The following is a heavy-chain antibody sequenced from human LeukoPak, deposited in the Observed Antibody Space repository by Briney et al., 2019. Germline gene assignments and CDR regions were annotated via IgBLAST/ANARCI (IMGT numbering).Heavy chain of an antibody. CDR3: TTEGYCSGGNCYSYDN. CDR2: FKSKTDGGTT. J-gene: IGHJ4*02. V-gene: IGHV3-15*01. Sequence: GGSLRLSCVVSGLTFRTYAMSWVRQAPGKGLEWVGRFKSKTDGGTTDYAAPVKGRFTISRDDSKNKLYLQMNSLKTEDTAVYYCTTEGYCSGGNCYSYDNWGQGTLVTVSS. D-gene: IGHD2-15*01. CDR1: GLTFRTYA.